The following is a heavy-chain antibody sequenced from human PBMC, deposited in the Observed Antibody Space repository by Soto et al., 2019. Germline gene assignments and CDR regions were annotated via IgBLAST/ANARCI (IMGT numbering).Heavy chain of an antibody. CDR3: ARDLNLGLGDY. D-gene: IGHD7-27*01. CDR1: GYTFTSYG. V-gene: IGHV1-18*01. J-gene: IGHJ4*02. Sequence: QVQLVXXGXXXXXXXXSVKVSCKASGYTFTSYGISWVRQAPGQGLEWMGWISVHNGNTKNAQKLQGRVTMTTDTSTSTAYMELRSLRSDDTAVYYCARDLNLGLGDYWGQGTLVTVSS. CDR2: ISVHNGNT.